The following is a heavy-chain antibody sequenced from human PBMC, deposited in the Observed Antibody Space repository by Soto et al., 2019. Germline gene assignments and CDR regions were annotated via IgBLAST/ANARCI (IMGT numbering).Heavy chain of an antibody. CDR3: ARPFGDYSEYFQH. V-gene: IGHV1-69*02. CDR1: GGTFSSYT. D-gene: IGHD4-17*01. Sequence: QVQLVQSGAEVKKPGSSVKVSCKASGGTFSSYTISWVRQAPGQGLEWMGRIIPILGIANYAQKFQGRVTITADKSTSTAYMELSSLRSEDTAVYYCARPFGDYSEYFQHWGQGTLVTVSS. CDR2: IIPILGIA. J-gene: IGHJ1*01.